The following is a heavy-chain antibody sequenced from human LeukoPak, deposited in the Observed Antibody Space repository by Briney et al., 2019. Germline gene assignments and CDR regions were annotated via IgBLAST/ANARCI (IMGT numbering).Heavy chain of an antibody. D-gene: IGHD1-26*01. V-gene: IGHV4-31*03. Sequence: SETLSLTCTVSGGSISSGASDWGWIRQHPKRGLEWVGYINHSGSTYYNPSLGSRVTMSVDTSKNQFSLKLSSVTPEDTAVYYCARAPLLGSYYGENYYYYMDVWGKGTTVTVSS. CDR1: GGSISSGASD. CDR3: ARAPLLGSYYGENYYYYMDV. J-gene: IGHJ6*03. CDR2: INHSGST.